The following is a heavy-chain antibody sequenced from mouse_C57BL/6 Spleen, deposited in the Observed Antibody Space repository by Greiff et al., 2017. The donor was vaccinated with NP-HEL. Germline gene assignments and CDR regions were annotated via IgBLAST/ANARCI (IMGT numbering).Heavy chain of an antibody. CDR1: GYAFTNYL. J-gene: IGHJ2*01. Sequence: QVQLQQSGAELVRPGTSVKVSCKASGYAFTNYLIEWVKQRPGQGLEWIGVINPGSGGTNYNEQFKGKATLTADKSSSTAYMQLSSLTSEDSAVYFCARGATDGNYVFDYWGQGTTLTVSS. CDR3: ARGATDGNYVFDY. V-gene: IGHV1-54*01. D-gene: IGHD2-1*01. CDR2: INPGSGGT.